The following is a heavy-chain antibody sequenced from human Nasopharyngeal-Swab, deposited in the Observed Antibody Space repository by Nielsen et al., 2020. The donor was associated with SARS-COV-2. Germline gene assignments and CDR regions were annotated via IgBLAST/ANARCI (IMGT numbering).Heavy chain of an antibody. V-gene: IGHV3-7*01. CDR3: ARALTRYYFDY. CDR1: GFTFSSYW. CDR2: IKQDGSEK. J-gene: IGHJ4*02. Sequence: GGSLRLSCAASGFTFSSYWMSWVRQAPGKGLEWVANIKQDGSEKYYVDSVKGRFTISRDNAKNSLYLQMNSLRAEDTAVCYCARALTRYYFDYWGQGTLVTVSS.